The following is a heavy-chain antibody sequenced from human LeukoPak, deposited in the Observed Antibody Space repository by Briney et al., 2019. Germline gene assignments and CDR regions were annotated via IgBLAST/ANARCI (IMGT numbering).Heavy chain of an antibody. CDR1: GYTFTSYG. D-gene: IGHD5-24*01. J-gene: IGHJ4*02. V-gene: IGHV1-18*01. CDR2: ISAYNGNT. Sequence: ASVKVSCKASGYTFTSYGISWLRQAPGQGLEWMGWISAYNGNTNYAQKLQGRVTMTTDTSTSTAYMELRSLRSDDTAVYYCARVRGTREMAPISYYFDYWGQGTLVTVSS. CDR3: ARVRGTREMAPISYYFDY.